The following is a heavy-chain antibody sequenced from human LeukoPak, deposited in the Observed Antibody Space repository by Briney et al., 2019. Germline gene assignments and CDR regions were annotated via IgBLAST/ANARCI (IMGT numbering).Heavy chain of an antibody. CDR2: IYYSGNT. D-gene: IGHD5-18*01. Sequence: SETLSLTCAVTGGSIRSGGYYWSWIRQHPGKGLEWIGHIYYSGNTYYNPSLKSRVTISVGTSENHFSLKLSSVTAADTAVYYCARDGGYSYGLDSWGQGTLVTVSS. V-gene: IGHV4-31*11. CDR3: ARDGGYSYGLDS. J-gene: IGHJ4*02. CDR1: GGSIRSGGYY.